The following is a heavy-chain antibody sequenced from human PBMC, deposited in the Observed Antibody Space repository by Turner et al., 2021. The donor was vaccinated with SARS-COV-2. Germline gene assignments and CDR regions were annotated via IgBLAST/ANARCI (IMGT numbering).Heavy chain of an antibody. CDR2: MSPNSGNT. CDR3: ARGMFRFGGVIVRPFDY. CDR1: GGTFSSYA. Sequence: QVQLVQSGAEVKKPGSSVKVSCKASGGTFSSYAISWVRQAPGQGLEWMGWMSPNSGNTGYAQKFQGRVTMTRNPSISTAYMELSSLRSEDTAVYYCARGMFRFGGVIVRPFDYWGQGTLVSVSS. D-gene: IGHD3-16*02. V-gene: IGHV1-8*02. J-gene: IGHJ4*02.